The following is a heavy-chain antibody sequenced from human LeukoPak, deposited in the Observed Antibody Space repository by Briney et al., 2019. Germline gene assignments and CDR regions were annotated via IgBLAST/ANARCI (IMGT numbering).Heavy chain of an antibody. J-gene: IGHJ4*02. CDR1: GYTFTSYG. CDR3: ARESNPYDSSGYYSPTFDY. CDR2: ISAYNGNT. D-gene: IGHD3-22*01. V-gene: IGHV1-18*01. Sequence: ASVKVSCKAPGYTFTSYGISWVRQAPGQGLEWMGWISAYNGNTNYAQKLQGRVTMTTDTSTSTAYMELRSLRSDDTAVYYCARESNPYDSSGYYSPTFDYWGQGTLVTVSS.